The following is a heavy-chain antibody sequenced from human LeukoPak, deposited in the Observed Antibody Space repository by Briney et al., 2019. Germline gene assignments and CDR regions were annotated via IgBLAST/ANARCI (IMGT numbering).Heavy chain of an antibody. CDR3: ARGTVLTGYAPFDY. V-gene: IGHV4-34*01. CDR2: IIHSGRT. CDR1: GGSFSGYY. Sequence: PSETLSLTCAVNGGSFSGYYWTWIRQSPGKGLEWIGEIIHSGRTNYSPSLKSRLTLSVDPSMNHFSLKLSSVTAADTAMYYCARGTVLTGYAPFDYWGQGALVTVSS. D-gene: IGHD3-16*01. J-gene: IGHJ4*02.